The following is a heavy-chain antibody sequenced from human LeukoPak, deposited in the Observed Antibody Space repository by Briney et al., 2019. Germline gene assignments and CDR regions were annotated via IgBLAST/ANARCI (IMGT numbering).Heavy chain of an antibody. J-gene: IGHJ3*02. Sequence: PGGSLRLSCAASGFTFSSYGMHWVRQAPGKGLEWVAFIRYDGSNKYYADSVKGRFTISRDNSKNTLYLQMNSLRAEDTAVYYCAMRGQQLVSDAFDIWGQGTMVTVSS. CDR3: AMRGQQLVSDAFDI. V-gene: IGHV3-30*02. CDR2: IRYDGSNK. D-gene: IGHD6-13*01. CDR1: GFTFSSYG.